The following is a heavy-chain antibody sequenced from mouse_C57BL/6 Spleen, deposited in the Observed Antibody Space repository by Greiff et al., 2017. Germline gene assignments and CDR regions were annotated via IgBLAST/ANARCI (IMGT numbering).Heavy chain of an antibody. CDR3: TREVVYYDYYFYFGV. V-gene: IGHV6-6*01. Sequence: EVQLVESGGGLVQPGGSMKLPCAASGFTFSDAWMDWVRQSPEKGLEWVAEIRNKANNHATYYAESVKGRFTISREDSKSCVYLQMNSLRAEYNGIYYCTREVVYYDYYFYFGVWCTGTTVTVAS. J-gene: IGHJ1*03. CDR2: IRNKANNHAT. CDR1: GFTFSDAW. D-gene: IGHD2-4*01.